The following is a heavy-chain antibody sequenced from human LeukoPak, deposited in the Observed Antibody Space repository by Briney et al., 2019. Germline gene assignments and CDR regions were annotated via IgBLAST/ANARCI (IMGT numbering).Heavy chain of an antibody. D-gene: IGHD5-18*01. CDR3: ARPPGGYSYGPPRNMDV. V-gene: IGHV3-11*01. Sequence: GGSLRLSCAASGFTFSDYYMSWIRQAPGKGLEWVSYISSSGSTIYYADSVKGRFPISRDNAKNSLYLQMTSLRAEYTPVYYCARPPGGYSYGPPRNMDVWGKGTTVTVSS. CDR2: ISSSGSTI. J-gene: IGHJ6*03. CDR1: GFTFSDYY.